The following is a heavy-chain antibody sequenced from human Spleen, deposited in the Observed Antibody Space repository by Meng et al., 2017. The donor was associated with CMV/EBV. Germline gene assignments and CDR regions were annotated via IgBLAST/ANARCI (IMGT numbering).Heavy chain of an antibody. CDR2: MNHNSGNT. Sequence: SGYTFTSYNISWGRQATGQGLEWMGWMNHNSGNTGYAQKFQGRVTITRNTSISTAYMELSSLRSEDTAVYYCARGGIAAAGTNWFDPWGQGTLVTVSS. CDR1: GYTFTSYN. D-gene: IGHD6-13*01. CDR3: ARGGIAAAGTNWFDP. J-gene: IGHJ5*02. V-gene: IGHV1-8*03.